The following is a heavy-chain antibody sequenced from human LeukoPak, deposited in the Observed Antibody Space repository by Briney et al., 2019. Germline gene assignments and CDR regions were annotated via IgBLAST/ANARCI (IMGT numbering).Heavy chain of an antibody. D-gene: IGHD6-19*01. J-gene: IGHJ4*02. V-gene: IGHV3-53*01. Sequence: GGSLRLSCAASGFTVSSNYMSWVRQAPGKGLEWVSVIYSGGSTYYADSVKGRFTISRDNSKNTLYLQMNSLRAEDMAVYYCARELGSGSFDYWGQGTLVTVSS. CDR3: ARELGSGSFDY. CDR2: IYSGGST. CDR1: GFTVSSNY.